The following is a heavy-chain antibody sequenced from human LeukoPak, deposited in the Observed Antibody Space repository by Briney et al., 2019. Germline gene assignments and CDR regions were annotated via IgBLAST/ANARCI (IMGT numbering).Heavy chain of an antibody. Sequence: EASVKVSCKASGYTFTSYGISWVRQAPGQGLEWMGWISAYNGNTNYAQKLQGRVTMTTDTSTSTAYMELRSLRSDDTAVYYCARECRRDCSSTSCYYYYYGMDVWGQGTTVTVSS. CDR1: GYTFTSYG. CDR2: ISAYNGNT. D-gene: IGHD2-2*01. CDR3: ARECRRDCSSTSCYYYYYGMDV. J-gene: IGHJ6*02. V-gene: IGHV1-18*01.